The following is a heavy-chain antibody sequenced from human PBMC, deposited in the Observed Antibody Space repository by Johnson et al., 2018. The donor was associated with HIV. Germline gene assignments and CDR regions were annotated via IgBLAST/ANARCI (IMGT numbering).Heavy chain of an antibody. CDR2: INWNGGST. J-gene: IGHJ3*02. Sequence: VQLVESGGGVVRPGGSLRLSCAASGFTFDGYAMHWVRQAPGKGLEWVSGINWNGGSTGYADSVKGRFTISRDNAKNSLYLQMNSLKTEDTAVYYCTTDLASDAFDIWGQGTMVTVSS. V-gene: IGHV3-20*04. CDR3: TTDLASDAFDI. CDR1: GFTFDGYA.